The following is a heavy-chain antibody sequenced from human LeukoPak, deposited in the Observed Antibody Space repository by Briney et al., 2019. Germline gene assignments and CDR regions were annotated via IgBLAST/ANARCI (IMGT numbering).Heavy chain of an antibody. D-gene: IGHD3-10*01. CDR3: ARAVAAARGVNYFDY. Sequence: GGSLRLSCAASGFTFSSYDMHWVRQVTGKYLEWVSAIGTTGDTYYPGSVKGRFTISRENAKNSLYLQMNNLRAGDTAVYYCARAVAAARGVNYFDYWGQGTLVTVSS. CDR1: GFTFSSYD. J-gene: IGHJ4*02. V-gene: IGHV3-13*01. CDR2: IGTTGDT.